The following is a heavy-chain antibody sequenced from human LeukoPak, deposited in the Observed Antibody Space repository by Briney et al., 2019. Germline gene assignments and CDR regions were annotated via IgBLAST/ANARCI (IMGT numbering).Heavy chain of an antibody. J-gene: IGHJ4*02. Sequence: AGGSLRLSCAASGFTFSSYAMYWVRQAPGKGLEWVSAISGSGGSTYYADSVKGRFTISRDNSKNTLYLQMNSLRAEDTAVYYCAKDREVATIFFFDYWGQGTLVTVSS. D-gene: IGHD5-24*01. V-gene: IGHV3-23*01. CDR1: GFTFSSYA. CDR2: ISGSGGST. CDR3: AKDREVATIFFFDY.